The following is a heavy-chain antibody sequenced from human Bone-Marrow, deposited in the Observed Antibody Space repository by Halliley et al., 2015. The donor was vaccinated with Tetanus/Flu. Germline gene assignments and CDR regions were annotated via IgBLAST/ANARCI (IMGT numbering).Heavy chain of an antibody. V-gene: IGHV3-23*01. CDR1: GFTFSSYA. Sequence: SLRLSCAASGFTFSSYAMTWARQAPGQGLEWVSTITESGDDTYYADSMKGRFIISRDNSKNTLFLLMNSLTAEDTATYYCLRDRFEYCSGGSCYGPGCWGQGTQVTVSS. CDR3: LRDRFEYCSGGSCYGPGC. CDR2: ITESGDDT. J-gene: IGHJ4*02. D-gene: IGHD2-15*01.